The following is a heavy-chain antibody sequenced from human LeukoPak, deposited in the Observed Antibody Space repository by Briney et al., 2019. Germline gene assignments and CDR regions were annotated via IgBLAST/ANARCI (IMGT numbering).Heavy chain of an antibody. Sequence: GGSLRLSCAASGFVFGDYGMHWVRQAPGKGLEWVTMVRNDESDKYYADSVKGRFTISRDNSKNTLYLQVNSLRPEDTAVYYCAKHYYGSGSQKYYFDYWGQGTLVTVSS. J-gene: IGHJ4*02. CDR3: AKHYYGSGSQKYYFDY. V-gene: IGHV3-30*02. D-gene: IGHD3-10*01. CDR2: VRNDESDK. CDR1: GFVFGDYG.